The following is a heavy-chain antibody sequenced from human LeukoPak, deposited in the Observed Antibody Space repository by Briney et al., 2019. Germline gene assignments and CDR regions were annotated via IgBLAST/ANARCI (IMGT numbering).Heavy chain of an antibody. CDR1: GGSITSNNW. V-gene: IGHV4-4*02. CDR3: ARGFHTDHTNYFDP. CDR2: IYHGGTT. D-gene: IGHD1-1*01. Sequence: SETLSLTCAVSGGSITSNNWWSWVRQPPGKGLDWIGEIYHGGTTNYNPSLKSRVTISLERSKNQFSLKLTSVSAADTAGYYCARGFHTDHTNYFDPWGQGTLVTVSP. J-gene: IGHJ5*02.